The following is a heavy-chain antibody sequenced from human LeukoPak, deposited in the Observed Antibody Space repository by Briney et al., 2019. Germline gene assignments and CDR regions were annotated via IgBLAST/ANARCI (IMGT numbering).Heavy chain of an antibody. V-gene: IGHV4-39*07. Sequence: SETLSLTCTVSGGSISSSSYYWGWIRQPPGKGLEWIGSIYYSGSTYYNPSLKSRVTISVGTSKNQFSLKLSSVTAADTAVYYCARDFEYVGTFDYWGQGTLVTVSS. J-gene: IGHJ4*02. CDR1: GGSISSSSYY. CDR3: ARDFEYVGTFDY. CDR2: IYYSGST. D-gene: IGHD1-1*01.